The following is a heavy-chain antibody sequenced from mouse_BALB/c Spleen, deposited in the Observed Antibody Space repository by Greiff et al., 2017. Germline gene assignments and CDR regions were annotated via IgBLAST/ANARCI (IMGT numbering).Heavy chain of an antibody. D-gene: IGHD2-2*01. J-gene: IGHJ4*01. V-gene: IGHV5-4*02. CDR3: ARGGYDENYAMDY. CDR1: GFTFSDYY. Sequence: EVKLVESGGGLVKPGGSLKLSCEASGFTFSDYYIYWVRQTPEKRLEWVATISDGGSYTYYPDSVKGRFTISRDNAKNNLYLQMSSLKSEDTAMYYCARGGYDENYAMDYWGQGTSVTVSS. CDR2: ISDGGSYT.